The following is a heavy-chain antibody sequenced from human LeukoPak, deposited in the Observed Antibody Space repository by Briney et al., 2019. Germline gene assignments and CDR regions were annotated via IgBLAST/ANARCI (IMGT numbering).Heavy chain of an antibody. CDR3: AELGITMIGGV. J-gene: IGHJ6*04. Sequence: GGSLRLSCAASGFTFSSYEVNWVRHAPGKGLEWVSYISSSGSTIYYADSVKGRFTISRDNAKNSLYLQMNSLRAEDTAVYYCAELGITMIGGVWGKGTTVTISS. D-gene: IGHD3-10*02. CDR2: ISSSGSTI. V-gene: IGHV3-48*03. CDR1: GFTFSSYE.